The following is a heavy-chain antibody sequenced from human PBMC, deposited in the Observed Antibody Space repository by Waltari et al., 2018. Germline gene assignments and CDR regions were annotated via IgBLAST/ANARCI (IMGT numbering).Heavy chain of an antibody. J-gene: IGHJ4*02. CDR1: GDSVSSRSYY. CDR2: MFHSGRP. V-gene: IGHV4-39*07. CDR3: ARDPRVVGTTLDYFDY. D-gene: IGHD1-26*01. Sequence: QLRLQESGPGLVKPSETLSLTCTVSGDSVSSRSYYCGWIRQPHGRGLEWIGSMFHSGRPHTNPSLDGRVTLSVDPSKTLVSLRLDSVSAADTAVYYCARDPRVVGTTLDYFDYWSQGTLVTVSS.